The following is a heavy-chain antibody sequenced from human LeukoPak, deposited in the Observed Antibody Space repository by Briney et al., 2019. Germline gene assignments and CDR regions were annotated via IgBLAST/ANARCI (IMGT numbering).Heavy chain of an antibody. CDR1: GFTVSSNY. CDR2: IYSGGST. D-gene: IGHD4-4*01. Sequence: GGSLRLSCAASGFTVSSNYMSWVRQAPGKGLEWVSVIYSGGSTYYADSVKGRFTISRDNSKNTLYLQMNSLRAEDTAVYYCATEDYTDDAFDIWGQGTMVTVSS. CDR3: ATEDYTDDAFDI. J-gene: IGHJ3*02. V-gene: IGHV3-66*01.